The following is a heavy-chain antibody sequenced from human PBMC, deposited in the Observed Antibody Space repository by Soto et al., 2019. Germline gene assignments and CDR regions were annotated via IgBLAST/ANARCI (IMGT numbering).Heavy chain of an antibody. CDR2: FFIGGST. CDR1: GGSISSTTYY. CDR3: ARSDGRY. J-gene: IGHJ4*02. V-gene: IGHV4-39*07. Sequence: PSETLFLTCTVSGGSISSTTYYWGWMRQPPGKGLEWIASFFIGGSTNYNPSLKSRVTISVDTSKNQFSLKLSSVTAADTAVYYCARSDGRYWGQGTLVTVSS.